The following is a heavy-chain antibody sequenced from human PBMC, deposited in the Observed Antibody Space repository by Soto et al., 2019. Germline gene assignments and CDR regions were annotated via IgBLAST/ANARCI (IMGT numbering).Heavy chain of an antibody. Sequence: QVQLVQSGAEVKKPGASVKVSCKASEYTFTSYAMHWVRQAPGQRLEWMGWINAGNGNTKYSHKFQGRVTITRDTSAGKAYMELSSRRSEDGAMDYCSGGNWFDPWGQETLVTVPS. J-gene: IGHJ5*02. CDR2: INAGNGNT. CDR3: SGGNWFDP. CDR1: EYTFTSYA. V-gene: IGHV1-3*01.